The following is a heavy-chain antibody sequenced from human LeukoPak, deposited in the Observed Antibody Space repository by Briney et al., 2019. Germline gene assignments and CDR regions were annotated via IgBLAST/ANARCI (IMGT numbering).Heavy chain of an antibody. D-gene: IGHD4-17*01. Sequence: SVKVSCKASGGTFSSYAISWVRQAPGQGLEWMGGIIPIFGTANYAQKFQGRVTITADESTSTAYMELSSLRSEDTAVYYCARTTNGYYYSGMDVWGQGTTVTVSS. CDR2: IIPIFGTA. CDR3: ARTTNGYYYSGMDV. CDR1: GGTFSSYA. V-gene: IGHV1-69*13. J-gene: IGHJ6*02.